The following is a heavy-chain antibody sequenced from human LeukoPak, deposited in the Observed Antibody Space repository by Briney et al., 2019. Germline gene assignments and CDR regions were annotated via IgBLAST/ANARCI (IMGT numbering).Heavy chain of an antibody. V-gene: IGHV3-9*01. J-gene: IGHJ4*02. CDR3: AKDLLGGSGSYPLFYFDY. CDR1: GFTFDDYA. D-gene: IGHD3-10*01. CDR2: ISWNSGSI. Sequence: GGSLRLSCAASGFTFDDYAMHWVRQAPGKGLEWVSGISWNSGSIGYADSVKGRFTISRDNAKNSLYLQMNSLRAEDTAVYYCAKDLLGGSGSYPLFYFDYWGQGTLVTVSS.